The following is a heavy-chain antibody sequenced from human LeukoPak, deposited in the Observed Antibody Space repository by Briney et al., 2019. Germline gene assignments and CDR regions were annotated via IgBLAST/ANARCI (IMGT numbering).Heavy chain of an antibody. CDR1: GGSISSSRFY. CDR3: ARHVSSDLRIVVVTSDWYFDR. Sequence: PSETLSLTCIVSGGSISSSRFYWGWIRQPPGKELEWIGTIYYSGSTYYNPSLKSRVTISADTSKNQFSLNLSSVTAADTGVYYCARHVSSDLRIVVVTSDWYFDRWGRGTLVTVSS. CDR2: IYYSGST. J-gene: IGHJ2*01. V-gene: IGHV4-39*01. D-gene: IGHD2-21*02.